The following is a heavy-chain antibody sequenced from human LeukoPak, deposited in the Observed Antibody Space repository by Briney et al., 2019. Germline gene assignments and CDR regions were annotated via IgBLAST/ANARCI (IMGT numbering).Heavy chain of an antibody. J-gene: IGHJ3*02. Sequence: SETLSLTCTVSGGSISSSSYYWGWIRQPPGKGLEWIGSIYYSGSTYYNPSLKSRVTISVDTSKNQFSLKLSSVTAADTAVYYCARDPPRGSGSYYFGAFDIWGQGTMVTVSS. D-gene: IGHD3-10*01. CDR3: ARDPPRGSGSYYFGAFDI. CDR1: GGSISSSSYY. CDR2: IYYSGST. V-gene: IGHV4-39*07.